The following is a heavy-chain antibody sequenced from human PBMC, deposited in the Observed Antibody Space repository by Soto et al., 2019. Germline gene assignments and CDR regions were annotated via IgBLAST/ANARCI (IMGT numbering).Heavy chain of an antibody. J-gene: IGHJ4*02. Sequence: KSSETLSLTCTVSGGSISNYYWSWIRQPPGKGLEWIGYIYYSGSANYNPSLKSRVTISVDTSKNQFSLKLSSVTAADTAVYYCARAGAATLSDFWGQGTLVTVS. V-gene: IGHV4-59*01. CDR1: GGSISNYY. CDR3: ARAGAATLSDF. CDR2: IYYSGSA. D-gene: IGHD2-15*01.